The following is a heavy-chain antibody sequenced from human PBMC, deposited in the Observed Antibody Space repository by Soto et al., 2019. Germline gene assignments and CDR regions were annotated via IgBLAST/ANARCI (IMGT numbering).Heavy chain of an antibody. CDR3: AKSVSSSSHDAFDL. CDR2: ISWNSGKI. J-gene: IGHJ3*01. Sequence: EVYLVESGGGLVQPGRSLRLSCATSGFNFDDYAMHWVRQAPGKGLEWVSGISWNSGKIGYTDSVKGRFIISRDNDKNSLDLQMNSLRVEDTALYYCAKSVSSSSHDAFDLWGQGTEVTVSS. D-gene: IGHD6-13*01. V-gene: IGHV3-9*01. CDR1: GFNFDDYA.